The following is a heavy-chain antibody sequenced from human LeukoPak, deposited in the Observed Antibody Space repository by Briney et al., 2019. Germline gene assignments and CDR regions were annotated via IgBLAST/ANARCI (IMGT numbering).Heavy chain of an antibody. CDR3: AKDRSYAYTRGAFDI. D-gene: IGHD5-18*01. J-gene: IGHJ3*02. V-gene: IGHV3-9*03. CDR2: ISWNSGSI. Sequence: PGGSLRLSCAASGFTFDDYAMHWVRQAPGKDLEWVSGISWNSGSIGYADSVKGRFTISRDNAKNSLYLQMNSLRAEDMALYYCAKDRSYAYTRGAFDIWGQGTMVTVSS. CDR1: GFTFDDYA.